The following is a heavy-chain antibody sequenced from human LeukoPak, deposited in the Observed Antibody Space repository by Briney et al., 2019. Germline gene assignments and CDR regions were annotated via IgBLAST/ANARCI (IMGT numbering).Heavy chain of an antibody. J-gene: IGHJ5*02. V-gene: IGHV4-4*02. D-gene: IGHD4-11*01. Sequence: SETLSLTCGVSGGSISSTNWWTWVGQPPGEGLEWIGEVHLSGRTNYNPSLESRVTMSVDMSENHISLKLTSVTAADTAVYYCARMTTVLGWVDPWGQGTLVTVSS. CDR1: GGSISSTNW. CDR3: ARMTTVLGWVDP. CDR2: VHLSGRT.